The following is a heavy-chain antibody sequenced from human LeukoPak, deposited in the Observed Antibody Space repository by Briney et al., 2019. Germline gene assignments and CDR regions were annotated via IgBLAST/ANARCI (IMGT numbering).Heavy chain of an antibody. CDR3: AKRITVVRGVISNPFFDY. Sequence: GGSLRLSCAASGFTFSSYAMSWVRQAPGKGLEWVSAISGSGGSTYYADSVKGRFTISRDNSKNTLYLQMNSLRAEDTAVYYCAKRITVVRGVISNPFFDYWGQGTLVTVSS. CDR2: ISGSGGST. J-gene: IGHJ4*02. D-gene: IGHD3-10*01. V-gene: IGHV3-23*01. CDR1: GFTFSSYA.